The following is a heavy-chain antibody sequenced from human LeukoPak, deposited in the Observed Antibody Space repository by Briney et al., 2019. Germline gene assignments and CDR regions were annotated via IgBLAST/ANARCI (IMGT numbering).Heavy chain of an antibody. Sequence: GGSLRLSCAASGFTFSSYAMSWVRQAPGKGLEWVSAISGSGGSTYYADSVKGRFTISRDNSKNTLYLQMNSLRAEDTAVYYCAKDRVSVHYYDSSGYYYFDYWGQGTLVTVSS. CDR2: ISGSGGST. CDR3: AKDRVSVHYYDSSGYYYFDY. V-gene: IGHV3-23*01. CDR1: GFTFSSYA. D-gene: IGHD3-22*01. J-gene: IGHJ4*02.